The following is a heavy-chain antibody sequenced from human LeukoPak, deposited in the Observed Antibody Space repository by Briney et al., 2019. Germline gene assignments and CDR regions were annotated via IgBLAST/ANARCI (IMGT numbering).Heavy chain of an antibody. CDR2: IYHSGST. CDR1: GGSISSGGYS. D-gene: IGHD4-17*01. Sequence: SETLSLTCAVSGGSISSGGYSWSWIRRPPGKGLEWIGYIYHSGSTYYNPSLKSRVTISVDRSKNQFSLKLSSVTAADTAVYYCARGIFTVNDYWGQGTLVTVSS. CDR3: ARGIFTVNDY. V-gene: IGHV4-30-2*01. J-gene: IGHJ4*02.